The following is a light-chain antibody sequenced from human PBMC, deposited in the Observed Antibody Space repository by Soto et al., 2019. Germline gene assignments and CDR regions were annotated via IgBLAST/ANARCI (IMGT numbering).Light chain of an antibody. J-gene: IGLJ2*01. V-gene: IGLV4-69*01. CDR3: QTWGSGIQV. CDR1: SGHSNYA. CDR2: VNSDGSH. Sequence: QAVLTQSPSASASLGASVRLTCTLSSGHSNYAIAWHQQQPEKGPRYLMKVNSDGSHSKGDGIPDRFSGSSSGAERYLTVSSFQSEDEADYYCQTWGSGIQVFGGGTKLTVL.